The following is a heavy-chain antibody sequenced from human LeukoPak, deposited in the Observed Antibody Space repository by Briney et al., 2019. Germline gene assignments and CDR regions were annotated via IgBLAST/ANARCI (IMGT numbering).Heavy chain of an antibody. Sequence: GGSLRLSCAASGFTFSGYGMHWVRQAPGKGLEWVAVISYDGSNKYYADSVKGRFTISRDNSKNTLYLQMNSLRAEDTAVYYCANEGDYGGNFDYWGQGTLVTVSS. CDR2: ISYDGSNK. V-gene: IGHV3-30*18. CDR3: ANEGDYGGNFDY. CDR1: GFTFSGYG. J-gene: IGHJ4*02. D-gene: IGHD4-23*01.